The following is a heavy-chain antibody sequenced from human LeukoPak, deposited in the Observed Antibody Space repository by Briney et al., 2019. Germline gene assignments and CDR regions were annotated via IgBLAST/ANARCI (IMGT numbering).Heavy chain of an antibody. V-gene: IGHV3-30*02. CDR3: ARGIAATNYMDV. CDR2: IQFNENNK. Sequence: GGSLRLSCAASGFSFRNYDMHWVRQAPGKGLEWVAYIQFNENNKYYLDSVRGRFTISRDNSKNTLYLQMNSLRPEDTAVYYCARGIAATNYMDVWGKGTTVTVSS. CDR1: GFSFRNYD. J-gene: IGHJ6*03. D-gene: IGHD6-13*01.